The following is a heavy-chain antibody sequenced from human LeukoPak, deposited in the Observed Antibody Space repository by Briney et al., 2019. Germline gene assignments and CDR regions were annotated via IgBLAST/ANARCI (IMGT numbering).Heavy chain of an antibody. V-gene: IGHV4-61*02. D-gene: IGHD6-19*01. CDR1: GGSISSGGYY. CDR2: IYTSGST. J-gene: IGHJ4*02. CDR3: ARERPYSSGWSGFDY. Sequence: SQTLSLTCTVSGGSISSGGYYWSWIRQPAGKGLEWIGRIYTSGSTNYNPSLKSRVTMSVDTSKNQFSLKLSSVTAADTAVYYCARERPYSSGWSGFDYWGQGTLVTVSS.